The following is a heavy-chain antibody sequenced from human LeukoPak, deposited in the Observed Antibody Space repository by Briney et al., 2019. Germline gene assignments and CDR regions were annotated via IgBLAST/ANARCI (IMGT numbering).Heavy chain of an antibody. CDR2: IYYSGST. J-gene: IGHJ6*02. D-gene: IGHD6-13*01. CDR3: ARGGYSSSWYQNTYYYYGMDV. CDR1: GGSISSGGYY. Sequence: SETLSLTCTVSGGSISSGGYYWSWIRQHPGKGLEWIGYIYYSGSTYYNPSLKSRVTISVDTSKNQFSLKLSSVTAADTAVYYCARGGYSSSWYQNTYYYYGMDVWGQGTTVTVS. V-gene: IGHV4-31*03.